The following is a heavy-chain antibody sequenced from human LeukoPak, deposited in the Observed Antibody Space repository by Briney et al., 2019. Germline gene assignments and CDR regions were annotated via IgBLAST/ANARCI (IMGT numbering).Heavy chain of an antibody. CDR2: ISYDGSNK. Sequence: GGSLRLSCAASGFTFSSYGMHWVRQAPSKGLEWVAVISYDGSNKYYADSVKGRFTISRDNSKNTLYLQMNSLRAEDTAVYYCARDLGYYYDSSGYYYYYGMDVWGQGTTVTVSS. J-gene: IGHJ6*02. CDR1: GFTFSSYG. CDR3: ARDLGYYYDSSGYYYYYGMDV. V-gene: IGHV3-30*03. D-gene: IGHD3-22*01.